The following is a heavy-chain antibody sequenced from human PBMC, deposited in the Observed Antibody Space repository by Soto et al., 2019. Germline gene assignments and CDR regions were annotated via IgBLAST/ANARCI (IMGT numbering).Heavy chain of an antibody. J-gene: IGHJ6*02. CDR2: ISGRGGST. CDR1: GFTFSSYA. V-gene: IGHV3-23*01. CDR3: AKGFYDGMEV. Sequence: EEQLLQSGGGLAQPGGSLRVSCTASGFTFSSYAMTWVRQAPGKGLVWVSAISGRGGSTYYADSVKGRFTISRDNSKNTLYLQMNSLRAEDTAVYYCAKGFYDGMEVWGQGTTVTVSS.